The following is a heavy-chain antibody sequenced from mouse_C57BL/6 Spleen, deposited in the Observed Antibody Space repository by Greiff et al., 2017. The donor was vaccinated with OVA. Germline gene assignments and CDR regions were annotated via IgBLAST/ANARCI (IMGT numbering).Heavy chain of an antibody. V-gene: IGHV5-17*01. Sequence: DVMLVESGGGLVKPGGSLKLSCAASGFTFSDYGLHWVRQAPEKGLSWVAYISSGSSTIYYADTVKGRFTISRDNAKNTLFLQMTSLRSEDTAMYYCARGRPWYFDVWGTGTTVTVSS. CDR2: ISSGSSTI. CDR1: GFTFSDYG. J-gene: IGHJ1*03. CDR3: ARGRPWYFDV.